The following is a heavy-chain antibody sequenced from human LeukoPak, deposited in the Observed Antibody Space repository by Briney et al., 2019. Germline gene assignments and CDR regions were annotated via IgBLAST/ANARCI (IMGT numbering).Heavy chain of an antibody. V-gene: IGHV4-59*01. Sequence: SETLSLTCTVSGGSISSYYWSWIRQPPGKGLEFIGYIYYSGSTDYNPSLKSRVTILLDTSKNQFSLNLISVTAADTAVYYCARINGSSGLDYWGQGTLVTVSS. CDR3: ARINGSSGLDY. D-gene: IGHD6-19*01. CDR1: GGSISSYY. CDR2: IYYSGST. J-gene: IGHJ4*02.